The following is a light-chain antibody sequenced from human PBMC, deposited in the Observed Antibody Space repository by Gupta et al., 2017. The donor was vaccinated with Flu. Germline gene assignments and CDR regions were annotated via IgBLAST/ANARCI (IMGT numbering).Light chain of an antibody. CDR3: SSDTSSITYV. CDR1: SSDVGGYNY. Sequence: SALTQPASVSGSPGQSITISCTGTSSDVGGYNYVSWYQQHPGKAHKLMIYEVSNRPSGVSNRFSGSKSGNTASLTISGLQSEDEADYYCSSDTSSITYVFGTGTTVTVL. J-gene: IGLJ1*01. V-gene: IGLV2-14*01. CDR2: EVS.